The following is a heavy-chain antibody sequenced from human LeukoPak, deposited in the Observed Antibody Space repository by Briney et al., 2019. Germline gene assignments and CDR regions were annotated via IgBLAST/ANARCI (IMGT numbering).Heavy chain of an antibody. V-gene: IGHV3-23*01. D-gene: IGHD3-10*01. CDR2: IGGSGGNI. CDR3: AKDDAWLRFGE. J-gene: IGHJ4*02. CDR1: GLSFSNYA. Sequence: GGSLRLSCAASGLSFSNYAMYWVRQAPGKGLEWVSAIGGSGGNIFYTDSVKGRFTISRDNSKNTLYLEVISLTAEDTAVYYCAKDDAWLRFGEWSQGTLVTVSS.